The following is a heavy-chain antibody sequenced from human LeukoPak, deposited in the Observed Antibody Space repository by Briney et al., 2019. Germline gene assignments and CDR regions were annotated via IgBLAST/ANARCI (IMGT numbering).Heavy chain of an antibody. V-gene: IGHV3-48*03. CDR3: ARHCSGGSCYDYYYYGMDV. CDR1: GFTFSSYE. CDR2: ISRSGSTI. D-gene: IGHD2-15*01. J-gene: IGHJ6*04. Sequence: GGSLRLSCAASGFTFSSYEMNWVRQAPGKGLEWVSYISRSGSTIYYADSVKGRFTISRDNAKNSLYLQMKSLRAEDTAVYYCARHCSGGSCYDYYYYGMDVWGKGTTVTVSS.